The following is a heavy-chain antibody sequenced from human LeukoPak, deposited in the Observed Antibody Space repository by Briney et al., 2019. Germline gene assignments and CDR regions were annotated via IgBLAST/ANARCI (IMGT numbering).Heavy chain of an antibody. J-gene: IGHJ3*02. V-gene: IGHV3-48*04. CDR3: ARDWDYDFWSAFDI. CDR1: GFTFSSYA. D-gene: IGHD3-3*01. CDR2: ISSSGSTI. Sequence: GGSLRLSCAASGFTFSSYAMSWVRQAPGKGLEWVSYISSSGSTIYYADSVKGRFTISRDNAKNSLYLQMNSLRAEDTAVYYCARDWDYDFWSAFDIWGQGTMVTVSS.